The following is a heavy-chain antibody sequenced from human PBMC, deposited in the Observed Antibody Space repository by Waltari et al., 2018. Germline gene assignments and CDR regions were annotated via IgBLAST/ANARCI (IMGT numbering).Heavy chain of an antibody. CDR2: IYHSGST. Sequence: QVQLQESGPGLVKPSETLSLTCTVSGYSISSGYYWGWIRQPPGKGLEWIGSIYHSGSTYYNPSLKSRVTISVDTSKNQFSLKLSSVTAADTAVYYCARTTTFKSLDYWGQGTLVTVSS. CDR3: ARTTTFKSLDY. CDR1: GYSISSGYY. V-gene: IGHV4-38-2*02. J-gene: IGHJ4*02. D-gene: IGHD3-16*01.